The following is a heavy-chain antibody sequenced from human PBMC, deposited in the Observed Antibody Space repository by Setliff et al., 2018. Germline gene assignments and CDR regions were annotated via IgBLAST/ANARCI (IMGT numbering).Heavy chain of an antibody. CDR2: IDSSGRT. J-gene: IGHJ4*02. Sequence: TSETLSLTCTVSGGSITSGGYYWNWIRHLPGKGLKWIGYIDSSGRTYYNPSLKSRIIISADASKNQFSLRLTSVTAADTALYYCARHGGGTPYYYESRGFDSWGQGTQVTSPQ. V-gene: IGHV4-31*03. CDR3: ARHGGGTPYYYESRGFDS. D-gene: IGHD3-22*01. CDR1: GGSITSGGYY.